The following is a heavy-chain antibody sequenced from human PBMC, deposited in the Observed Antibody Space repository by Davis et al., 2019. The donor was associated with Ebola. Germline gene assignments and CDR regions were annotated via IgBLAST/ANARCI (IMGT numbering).Heavy chain of an antibody. CDR2: IYYSGNT. D-gene: IGHD3-16*01. Sequence: GSLRLSCAASGFTFSDYYMSWIRQAPGKGLEWIGYIYYSGNTNYNPSLKSRVTISVDTSKSQFSLKLSSVTAADTAVYYCARGDDYPFYMDVWGKGTTVTVSS. J-gene: IGHJ6*04. CDR3: ARGDDYPFYMDV. CDR1: GFTFSDYY. V-gene: IGHV4-59*01.